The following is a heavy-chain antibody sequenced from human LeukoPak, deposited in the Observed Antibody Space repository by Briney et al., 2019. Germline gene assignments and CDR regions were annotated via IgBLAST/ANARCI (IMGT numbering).Heavy chain of an antibody. CDR3: AREGSGWSRGSFDY. CDR2: IWYDGSNK. Sequence: GRSLRLSCAASGFTFSSYGMHWVRQAPGKGLEWVAVIWYDGSNKYYADSVKGRFTISRDNSKSTLYLQMNSLRAEDTAVYYCAREGSGWSRGSFDYWGQGTLVTVSS. J-gene: IGHJ4*02. CDR1: GFTFSSYG. D-gene: IGHD6-19*01. V-gene: IGHV3-33*01.